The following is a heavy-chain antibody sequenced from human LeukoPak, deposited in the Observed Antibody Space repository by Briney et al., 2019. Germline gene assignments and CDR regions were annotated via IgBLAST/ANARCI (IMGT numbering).Heavy chain of an antibody. CDR2: INPNSGGT. J-gene: IGHJ5*02. D-gene: IGHD3-22*01. CDR1: GYTFTGYY. Sequence: ASVKVSCKASGYTFTGYYMHWVRQAPGQGLEWMGWINPNSGGTNYAQKFQGWVTMTRDTSISTAYMELSRLRSEDTAVYYCARADNYYDRAFDPWGQGTLVTVSS. V-gene: IGHV1-2*04. CDR3: ARADNYYDRAFDP.